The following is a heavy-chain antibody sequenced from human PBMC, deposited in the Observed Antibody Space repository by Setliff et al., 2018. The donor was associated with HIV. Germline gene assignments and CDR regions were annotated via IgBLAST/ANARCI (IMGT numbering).Heavy chain of an antibody. D-gene: IGHD3-10*01. J-gene: IGHJ4*02. V-gene: IGHV4-39*02. Sequence: SETLSLTCRVSGGSVSDSTYYWGWIRQPPGKRLEWIGSFFYTGTTYYNPSLKSRVTISVDTSDNLFSLNLTSVTAADTAVYYCARDRGSGSSLDYWGQGTLVTVSS. CDR1: GGSVSDSTYY. CDR2: FFYTGTT. CDR3: ARDRGSGSSLDY.